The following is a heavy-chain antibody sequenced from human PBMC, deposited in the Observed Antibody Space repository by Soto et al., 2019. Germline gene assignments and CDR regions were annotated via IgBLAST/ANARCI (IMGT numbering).Heavy chain of an antibody. J-gene: IGHJ4*02. CDR2: ISGSAGLT. V-gene: IGHV3-23*01. CDR3: AKDWVSGSSPY. CDR1: GFTFSSHA. D-gene: IGHD2-15*01. Sequence: QPGGSLRLSCTASGFTFSSHAMSWVRQAPGKQLEWVSAISGSAGLTFYADSVKGRFTISRDNSKNTLYLQMNSLRAEDTAVYYCAKDWVSGSSPYWGQGTLVTVSS.